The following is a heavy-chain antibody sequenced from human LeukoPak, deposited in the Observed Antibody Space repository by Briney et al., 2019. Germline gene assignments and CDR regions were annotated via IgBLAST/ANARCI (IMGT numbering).Heavy chain of an antibody. Sequence: PGGSLSLSCAASGFLFRSNYMSGVRQAPGKGLEWVSVIYTGGSTYYADSVKGRFTISRDNSQNTLYLQMNSLRAEDTAVYYCARGIVGATLTFFFDHWGQGALVTVSS. CDR1: GFLFRSNY. V-gene: IGHV3-53*01. CDR2: IYTGGST. CDR3: ARGIVGATLTFFFDH. D-gene: IGHD1-26*01. J-gene: IGHJ4*02.